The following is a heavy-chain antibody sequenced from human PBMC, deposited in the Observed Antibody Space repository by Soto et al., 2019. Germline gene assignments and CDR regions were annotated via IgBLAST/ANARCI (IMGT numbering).Heavy chain of an antibody. Sequence: ASVKVSCKASGYTFTSCYMHWVRQAPGQGLEWRGIINPSGGSTSYAQKFQGRVTMTRDTSTSTVYMELSSLRSEDTAVYYCAXGGRGYHPTGYYYGMDVWGQGTTVTVSS. D-gene: IGHD5-18*01. CDR1: GYTFTSCY. V-gene: IGHV1-46*01. CDR3: AXGGRGYHPTGYYYGMDV. CDR2: INPSGGST. J-gene: IGHJ6*02.